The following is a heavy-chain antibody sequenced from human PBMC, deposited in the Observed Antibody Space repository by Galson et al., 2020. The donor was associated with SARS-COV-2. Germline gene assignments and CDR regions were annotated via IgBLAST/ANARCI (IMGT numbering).Heavy chain of an antibody. V-gene: IGHV6-1*01. CDR2: TYYRSQRYS. D-gene: IGHD2-21*01. J-gene: IGHJ3*02. CDR3: ARDKGMVISSGFYI. Sequence: SQTPSLTCAIPGDNVSSNSAAWNWIRQTPSRGLEWLGRTYYRSQRYSDYAESVKGRMTINPDTSKNHFSLQPNTVTPEDTALYYGARDKGMVISSGFYIGCHWSMVSVSS. CDR1: GDNVSSNSAA.